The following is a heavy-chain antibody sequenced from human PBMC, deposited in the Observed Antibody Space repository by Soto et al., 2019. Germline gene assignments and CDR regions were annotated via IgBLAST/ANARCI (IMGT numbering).Heavy chain of an antibody. CDR1: GFTFSSYG. Sequence: GGSLRLSCAASGFTFSSYGMNWVRQAPGKRLAWVSYISSGRPTIQYADSVKGRFTISRDNAKNSLYLQMNSLRDEDTAVYYCARGGAARPDYWGQGTLVTVSS. V-gene: IGHV3-48*02. CDR3: ARGGAARPDY. CDR2: ISSGRPTI. D-gene: IGHD6-6*01. J-gene: IGHJ4*02.